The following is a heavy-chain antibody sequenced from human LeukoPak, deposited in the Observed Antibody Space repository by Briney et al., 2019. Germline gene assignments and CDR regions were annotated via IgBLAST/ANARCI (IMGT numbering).Heavy chain of an antibody. D-gene: IGHD6-19*01. J-gene: IGHJ4*02. Sequence: PGGSLRLSCVAPGFTFSNLAMGWVRQAPGKGLEWVSVISDSGGTTYYADSVKGRFTISRDNSRNTLYLQMNSLRVDDTAIYYCAKDARRYSGWYFFDHWGQGTLVTVSS. CDR3: AKDARRYSGWYFFDH. CDR1: GFTFSNLA. CDR2: ISDSGGTT. V-gene: IGHV3-23*01.